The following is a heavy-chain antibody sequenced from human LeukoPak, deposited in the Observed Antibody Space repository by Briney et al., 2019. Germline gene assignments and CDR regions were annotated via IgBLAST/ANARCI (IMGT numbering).Heavy chain of an antibody. CDR1: GFTFSDYY. V-gene: IGHV3-11*01. CDR3: ARDYYGSGSYNWFDP. J-gene: IGHJ5*02. CDR2: ISSSGSII. D-gene: IGHD3-10*01. Sequence: GGSLRLSCAASGFTFSDYYMSWIRQAPGKGLEWDSYISSSGSIIYYADSVKGRFTISRDNAKNSLYLQMNSLRAEDTAVYYCARDYYGSGSYNWFDPWGQGTLVTVSS.